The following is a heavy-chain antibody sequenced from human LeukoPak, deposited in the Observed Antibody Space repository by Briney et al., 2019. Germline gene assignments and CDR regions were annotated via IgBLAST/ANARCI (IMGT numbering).Heavy chain of an antibody. CDR2: IYYSGST. J-gene: IGHJ6*03. CDR3: ARGVKGYSTARHPYYMDV. V-gene: IGHV4-39*07. Sequence: SSETLSLTCTVSGGSISSGSYYWGWIRQPPGKGLEWIGSIYYSGSTYYNPSLKSRVTISVDTSKNQFSLKLSSVTAADTAVYYCARGVKGYSTARHPYYMDVWGKGTTVTVSS. D-gene: IGHD6-13*01. CDR1: GGSISSGSYY.